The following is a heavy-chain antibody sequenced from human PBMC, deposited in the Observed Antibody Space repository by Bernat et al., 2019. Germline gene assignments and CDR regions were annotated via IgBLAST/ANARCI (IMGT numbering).Heavy chain of an antibody. Sequence: EVQLVQSGAEVKEPGESLQISCKGSGYSFTTYWIGWVRQMPGKGLEWMGIIYPGDSVTRYIPTFQGQVTNSAEKSISTAYPQWSSLKASDPAMNNCGRLGAAAGTVSGQHGKYYCDCYGMDVWGQGTTVTVSS. CDR1: GYSFTTYW. CDR3: GRLGAAAGTVSGQHGKYYCDCYGMDV. D-gene: IGHD6-13*01. V-gene: IGHV5-51*03. CDR2: IYPGDSVT. J-gene: IGHJ6*02.